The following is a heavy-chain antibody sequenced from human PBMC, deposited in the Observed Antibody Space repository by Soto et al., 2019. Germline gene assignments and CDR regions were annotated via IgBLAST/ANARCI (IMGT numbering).Heavy chain of an antibody. D-gene: IGHD3-10*01. V-gene: IGHV4-34*01. CDR3: ARDLRGNYYGSGKGYYYGMDV. J-gene: IGHJ6*02. Sequence: PLETLSLTCAVSGGTCSGYYWSWSRQPSVDVLEWIGEINHSGSTNYNPSLKSRVTISVDTSKNQFSLKLSSVTAADTAVYYCARDLRGNYYGSGKGYYYGMDVWGQGTTVTVSS. CDR1: GGTCSGYY. CDR2: INHSGST.